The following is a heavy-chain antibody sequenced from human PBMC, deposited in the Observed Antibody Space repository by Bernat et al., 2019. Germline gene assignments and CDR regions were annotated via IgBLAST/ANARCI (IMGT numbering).Heavy chain of an antibody. CDR2: INPSGGST. D-gene: IGHD4-17*01. CDR1: GYTFTSYY. CDR3: ASTVTTRAFDY. J-gene: IGHJ4*02. Sequence: LVQSGAEVKKPGASVKVSCKASGYTFTSYYMHWVRQAPGQGLEWMGIINPSGGSTSYAQKFRGRVTMTRDTSTSTVYMELSSLRSEDTAVYYCASTVTTRAFDYWGQGTLVTVSS. V-gene: IGHV1-46*01.